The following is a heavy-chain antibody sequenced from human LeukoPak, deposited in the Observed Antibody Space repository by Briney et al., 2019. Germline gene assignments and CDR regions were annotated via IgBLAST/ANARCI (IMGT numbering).Heavy chain of an antibody. Sequence: GASVKVSCKAFGYSFTSYGISWVRQAPGQGLEWMGWISGYNGNRKYAQKHQGRVTMTTDTPTSIAYMELRSLRSDDTAVYYCARGAPYYDFWSGYYDYNWFDPWGQGTLVTVSS. CDR3: ARGAPYYDFWSGYYDYNWFDP. CDR1: GYSFTSYG. D-gene: IGHD3-3*01. CDR2: ISGYNGNR. J-gene: IGHJ5*02. V-gene: IGHV1-18*01.